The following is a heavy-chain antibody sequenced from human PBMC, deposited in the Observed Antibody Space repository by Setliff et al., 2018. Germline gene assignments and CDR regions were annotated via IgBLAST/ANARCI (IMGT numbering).Heavy chain of an antibody. D-gene: IGHD4-4*01. J-gene: IGHJ4*02. CDR3: HMGGYDFSNFRFDS. CDR2: VDPENGEV. Sequence: ASVKVSCKASGSAFTAYYVHWVRQAPGKGLEWMGRVDPENGEVIYAERFQDRVIMTADTSTETAYMELRSLISSDTAVYYCHMGGYDFSNFRFDSWGQGTRVTVS. V-gene: IGHV1-69-2*01. CDR1: GSAFTAYY.